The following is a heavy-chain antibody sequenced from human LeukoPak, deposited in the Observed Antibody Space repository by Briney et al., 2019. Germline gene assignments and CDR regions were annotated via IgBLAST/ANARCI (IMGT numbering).Heavy chain of an antibody. D-gene: IGHD3-22*01. V-gene: IGHV4-31*03. Sequence: SETLSLTCTVSGGSISSGGYYWSWIRQHPGKGLEWIGYIYYSGSTYYNPSLKSRVTISVDTSKNQFSLKLSSVTAADTAVYYCARPSSGYYYAFDIWGQGTMVTVSS. CDR1: GGSISSGGYY. CDR2: IYYSGST. CDR3: ARPSSGYYYAFDI. J-gene: IGHJ3*02.